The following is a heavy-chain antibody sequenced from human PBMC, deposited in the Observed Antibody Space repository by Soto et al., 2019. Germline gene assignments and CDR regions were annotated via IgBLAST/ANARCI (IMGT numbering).Heavy chain of an antibody. D-gene: IGHD3-10*01. CDR1: GDTFKNCV. J-gene: IGHJ6*02. CDR3: AAELGFGKLSVV. Sequence: QVQVVQSGVEVRRPGSSVKVSCKASGDTFKNCVISWVRQAPGQGLEWMGGIIPLFGTTDFAQRFQGRLTITADESRTTAYVELSRLRSEDTATYYCAAELGFGKLSVVWGQGTTVIVSS. V-gene: IGHV1-69*01. CDR2: IIPLFGTT.